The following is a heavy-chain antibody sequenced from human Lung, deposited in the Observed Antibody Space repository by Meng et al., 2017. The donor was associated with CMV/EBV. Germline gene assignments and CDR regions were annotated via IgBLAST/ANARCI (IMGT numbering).Heavy chain of an antibody. J-gene: IGHJ4*02. D-gene: IGHD6-19*01. CDR1: GGPISSSNW. Sequence: QGQLQESGPGLVKPSGTLSLTCAVSGGPISSSNWWSWVRQPPGKGLEWIGEIYHSGSTNYNPSLKSRVTISVDKSKNQFSLKLSSVTAADTAVYYCASFPPPGKQWLVTDYWGQGTLVTVSS. CDR3: ASFPPPGKQWLVTDY. CDR2: IYHSGST. V-gene: IGHV4-4*02.